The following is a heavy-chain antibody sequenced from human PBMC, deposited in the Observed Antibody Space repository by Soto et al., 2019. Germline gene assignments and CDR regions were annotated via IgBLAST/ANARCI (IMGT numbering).Heavy chain of an antibody. CDR1: GGTFNTYT. CDR3: AREGGNYGGKRASGWDY. D-gene: IGHD4-17*01. J-gene: IGHJ4*02. V-gene: IGHV1-69*01. CDR2: IIPVFVTA. Sequence: QVQLVQSGAEVKKPGSSVKVSCKASGGTFNTYTISWVRQSPGQGLEWVGGIIPVFVTANYAQKFQCRVTITSYESTNTVYMELNSLRSEDTAVYYWAREGGNYGGKRASGWDYWGQGSLVTVSS.